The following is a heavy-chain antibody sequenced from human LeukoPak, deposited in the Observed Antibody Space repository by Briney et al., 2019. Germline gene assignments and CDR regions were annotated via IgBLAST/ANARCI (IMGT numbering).Heavy chain of an antibody. Sequence: GGSLRLSCAASGFIFGHYGMHWVRQAPGKGLEWVAVIWSDATNRFYAGSVKGRFTISRDNSQNTLFLQMNSLRAEDTAMYYCARDAQRGFDYSNSLEYWGHGTLVTVSS. V-gene: IGHV3-33*01. J-gene: IGHJ4*01. CDR3: ARDAQRGFDYSNSLEY. D-gene: IGHD4-11*01. CDR1: GFIFGHYG. CDR2: IWSDATNR.